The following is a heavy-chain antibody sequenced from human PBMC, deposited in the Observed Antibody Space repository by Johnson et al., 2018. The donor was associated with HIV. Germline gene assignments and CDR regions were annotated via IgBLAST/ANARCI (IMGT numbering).Heavy chain of an antibody. CDR2: ISYDGNNK. CDR1: GFTFSSYG. Sequence: VQLVESGGGVVQPGRSLRLSCAASGFTFSSYGMHWVRQAPGKGLEWVAVISYDGNNKYYVDSVKGRFTISRDNSKNTLYLQMNSLRPEDTAVYYCAKERRAPRAFDIWGQGTMVTVSS. CDR3: AKERRAPRAFDI. V-gene: IGHV3-30*18. J-gene: IGHJ3*02.